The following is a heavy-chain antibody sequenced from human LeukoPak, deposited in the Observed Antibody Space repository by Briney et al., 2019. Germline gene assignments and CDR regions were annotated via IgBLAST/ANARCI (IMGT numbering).Heavy chain of an antibody. V-gene: IGHV1-69*01. D-gene: IGHD3-22*01. CDR2: FIPIFGTA. CDR3: ARDRYYYDSSRYPRPAAHFQH. CDR1: GGTFSSYA. J-gene: IGHJ1*01. Sequence: SVKVSCKASGGTFSSYAISWGRQAPGQGLEWMGGFIPIFGTANYAQKFQGRVTITADESTSTAYMELSSLRSEDTAVYYCARDRYYYDSSRYPRPAAHFQHWGQGTLVTVSS.